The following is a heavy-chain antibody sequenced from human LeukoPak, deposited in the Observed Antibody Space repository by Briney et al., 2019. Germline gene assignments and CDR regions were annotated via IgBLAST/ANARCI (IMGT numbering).Heavy chain of an antibody. V-gene: IGHV1-2*02. Sequence: ASVKVSCKASGYTFTGYYMHWVRQAPGQGLEWMGWINPNSGGTNYAQKFQGRVTMTRDTSISTAYMELSRLRSDATAVYSCARDVGTSPMPDAFDIWGQGTMVTVSS. D-gene: IGHD2-2*01. CDR3: ARDVGTSPMPDAFDI. CDR1: GYTFTGYY. CDR2: INPNSGGT. J-gene: IGHJ3*02.